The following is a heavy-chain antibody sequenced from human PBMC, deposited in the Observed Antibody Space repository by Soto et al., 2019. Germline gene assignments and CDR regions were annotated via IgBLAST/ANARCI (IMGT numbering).Heavy chain of an antibody. D-gene: IGHD3-22*01. CDR3: ARGAGSSSYHYDSHDF. J-gene: IGHJ4*02. CDR2: IYYTGTT. V-gene: IGHV4-59*01. CDR1: GDSISDYS. Sequence: SETLSLTYPVSGDSISDYSWSWIRQPPGKGLEWIGYIYYTGTTNYNLSLRSRVTISADTSKNQISLNLGSVTAADTAVYYCARGAGSSSYHYDSHDFWGQGTLVTVSS.